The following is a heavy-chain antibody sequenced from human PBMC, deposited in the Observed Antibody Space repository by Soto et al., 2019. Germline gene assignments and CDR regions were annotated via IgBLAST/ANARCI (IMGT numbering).Heavy chain of an antibody. CDR1: GCSFTSYW. D-gene: IGHD3-10*01. CDR3: ARRATYYYGSGIAGWFDP. V-gene: IGHV5-51*01. Sequence: GESLKISCKGSGCSFTSYWIGWVRQMPGKGLEWMGIIYPGDSDTRYSPSFQGQVTISADKSISTAYLQWSSLKASDTAMYYCARRATYYYGSGIAGWFDPWGQGTLVTVSS. J-gene: IGHJ5*02. CDR2: IYPGDSDT.